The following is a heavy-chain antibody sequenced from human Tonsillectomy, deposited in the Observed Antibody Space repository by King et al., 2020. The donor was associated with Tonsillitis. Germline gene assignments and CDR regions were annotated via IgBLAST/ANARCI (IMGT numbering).Heavy chain of an antibody. V-gene: IGHV4-38-2*02. CDR3: VRDYYSSSWSPTYCFDY. Sequence: QLQESGPGLVKPSETLSLTCTVSNFSITSGHYWGWIRQPPGKGLEWIGNLYPGGSTYYNPSLKSRVIILVDTSTNQFSLRLSSVTAADPAVYYCVRDYYSSSWSPTYCFDYWGQGTLVTVSS. CDR1: NFSITSGHY. CDR2: LYPGGST. J-gene: IGHJ4*02. D-gene: IGHD6-6*01.